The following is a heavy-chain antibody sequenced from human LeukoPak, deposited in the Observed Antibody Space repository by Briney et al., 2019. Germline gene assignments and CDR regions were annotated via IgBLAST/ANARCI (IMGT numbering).Heavy chain of an antibody. CDR3: TRDVMVGTGIALDV. V-gene: IGHV6-1*01. CDR1: GDSVSNNSAV. CDR2: TYYRSKWYN. Sequence: SQTLSLTCAISGDSVSNNSAVWNWIRQSPSRGLEWLGRTYYRSKWYNDYGASVKSRITVNPDTSKNQFSLQLNSVTPEDTAVYYCTRDVMVGTGIALDVWGQGTMVTVSS. D-gene: IGHD4-23*01. J-gene: IGHJ3*01.